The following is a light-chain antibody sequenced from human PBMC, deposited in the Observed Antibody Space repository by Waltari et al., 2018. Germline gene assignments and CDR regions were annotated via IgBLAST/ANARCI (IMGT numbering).Light chain of an antibody. CDR1: SRDVGGYKY. CDR2: EVS. CDR3: SSYAGSNNLGV. V-gene: IGLV2-8*01. Sequence: QSALHQPPSASGSPGQSVTISCTGTSRDVGGYKYVPWYQQHPGKVPKLMLYEVSKRPSGVPDRFSGSKSGNTASLTVSGLQAEDEADYYCSSYAGSNNLGVFGGGTKLTVL. J-gene: IGLJ2*01.